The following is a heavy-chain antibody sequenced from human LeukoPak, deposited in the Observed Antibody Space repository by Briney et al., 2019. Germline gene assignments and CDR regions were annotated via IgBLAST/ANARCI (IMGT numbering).Heavy chain of an antibody. D-gene: IGHD6-19*01. CDR1: GYSISSGYY. V-gene: IGHV4-38-2*02. Sequence: SETLSLTCTVSGYSISSGYYWGWIRQPPGKGLEWIGSIYHSGSTYYNPSLKSRVTISVDTSKNQFSLKLSSVTAADTAVYYCARGRLRKMAVAVSNWFDPWGQGTLVTVSS. J-gene: IGHJ5*02. CDR3: ARGRLRKMAVAVSNWFDP. CDR2: IYHSGST.